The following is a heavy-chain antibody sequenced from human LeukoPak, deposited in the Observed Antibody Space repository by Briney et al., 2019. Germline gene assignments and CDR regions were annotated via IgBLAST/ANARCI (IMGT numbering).Heavy chain of an antibody. V-gene: IGHV3-23*01. Sequence: GGSLRLSCAASGFNFSSYAMSWVRPAPGKGLEAPGKGLEWVSTISASGHATYYPGSVWGRFTISRDNSKSTLHLQMNSLRAEDTALYYSARERSFNYGAHYGRVVWGQGTTVTVS. CDR2: ISASGHAT. D-gene: IGHD4/OR15-4a*01. J-gene: IGHJ6*02. CDR3: ARERSFNYGAHYGRVV. CDR1: GFNFSSYA.